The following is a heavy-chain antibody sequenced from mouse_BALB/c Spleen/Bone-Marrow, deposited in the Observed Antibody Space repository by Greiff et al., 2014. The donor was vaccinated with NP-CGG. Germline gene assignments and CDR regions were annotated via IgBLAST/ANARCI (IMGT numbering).Heavy chain of an antibody. Sequence: VMLVESGPGLVAPSQSLSITCTVSGFSLTDYGVSWIRQPPGKGLEWLGVIWGGGITYYNSTLKSRLSISKDNSKSQVFLKMNSLQTDDTAMYYCAKLNWDEGDYWGQGTTLTVPS. D-gene: IGHD4-1*01. CDR1: GFSLTDYG. CDR2: IWGGGIT. CDR3: AKLNWDEGDY. J-gene: IGHJ2*01. V-gene: IGHV2-6-5*01.